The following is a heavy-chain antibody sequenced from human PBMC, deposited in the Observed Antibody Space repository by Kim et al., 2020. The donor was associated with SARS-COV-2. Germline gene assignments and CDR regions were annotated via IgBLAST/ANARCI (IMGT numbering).Heavy chain of an antibody. V-gene: IGHV3-11*01. Sequence: GGSLRLSCVASGFTFSDYYMNWIRQAPGKGLDYVSYICRSGSTTYYVDSVKGRFTISWDNCKNTLYLQMSSLRAEDTAVYYCARERGTGGGSSYYYMVV. CDR2: ICRSGSTT. CDR3: ARERGTGGGSSYYYMVV. J-gene: IGHJ6*03. D-gene: IGHD2-8*02. CDR1: GFTFSDYY.